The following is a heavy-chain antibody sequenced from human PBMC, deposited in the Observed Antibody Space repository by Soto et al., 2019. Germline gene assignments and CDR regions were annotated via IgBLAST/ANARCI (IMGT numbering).Heavy chain of an antibody. CDR1: GGSISSGGYY. Sequence: QVQLQESGPGLVKPSQTLSLTCTVSGGSISSGGYYCSWIRQPPGKGLEWIGYIYYSGSTYYNPSLKSRVTISVDTSKNQSSLKLRSVTAADTAVYYCARDSITMVRGVRYYYYGMDAWGQGTTVTVSS. J-gene: IGHJ6*02. D-gene: IGHD3-10*01. CDR3: ARDSITMVRGVRYYYYGMDA. CDR2: IYYSGST. V-gene: IGHV4-31*03.